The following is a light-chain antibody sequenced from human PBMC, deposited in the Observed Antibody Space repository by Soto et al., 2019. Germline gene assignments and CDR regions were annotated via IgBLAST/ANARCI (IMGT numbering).Light chain of an antibody. CDR2: DVT. CDR3: CSYAGSYTFDV. V-gene: IGLV2-11*01. Sequence: QSVLTQPRSVSGSPGQSVTISCTGTSSDVGGYNYVSWYQQHPGKAPKLMIYDVTKRPSGVPGRFSGSKSGNTASLTISGLQAEDEADYYCCSYAGSYTFDVFGTGTKLTVL. J-gene: IGLJ1*01. CDR1: SSDVGGYNY.